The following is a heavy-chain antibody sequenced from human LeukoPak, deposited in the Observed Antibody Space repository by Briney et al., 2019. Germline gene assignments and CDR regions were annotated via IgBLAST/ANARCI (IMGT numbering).Heavy chain of an antibody. CDR1: GYTFTSYA. CDR2: INTNTGNP. CDR3: ARDPRLITMVRPGYFQH. Sequence: ASVKVSCKASGYTFTSYAMNWVRQAPGQGLEWMGWINTNTGNPTYAQGFTGRFVFSLDTSVSTAYLQISSLKAEDTAVYYCARDPRLITMVRPGYFQHWGQGTLVTVSS. D-gene: IGHD3-10*01. V-gene: IGHV7-4-1*02. J-gene: IGHJ1*01.